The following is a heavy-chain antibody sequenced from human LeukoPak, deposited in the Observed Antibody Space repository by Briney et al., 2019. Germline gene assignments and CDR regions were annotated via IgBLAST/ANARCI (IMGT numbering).Heavy chain of an antibody. D-gene: IGHD3-10*01. CDR3: ARRVYYGAGSPHLDY. CDR2: IYPGGSDT. CDR1: GSIFGSYW. J-gene: IGHJ4*02. Sequence: GASLKISCKGSGSIFGSYWIGWLRPMAGKGLERMGMIYPGGSDTKYSPSLQGQVIISADKSISTAYLQWSSLKASDTAMYYCARRVYYGAGSPHLDYWGQGTLVTVSS. V-gene: IGHV5-51*01.